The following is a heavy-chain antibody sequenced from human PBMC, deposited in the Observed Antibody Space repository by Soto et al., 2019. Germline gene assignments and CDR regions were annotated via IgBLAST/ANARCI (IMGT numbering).Heavy chain of an antibody. Sequence: TSETLSLTCTVSGGSISSYYWSWIRQPPGKGLEWIGYIYYSGSTNYNPSLKSRVTISVDTSKNQFSLELSSLRSEDTAVYYCATIPQNPDTIFGVVTIPRPGYYYYMDVWGKGTTVTVSS. CDR3: ATIPQNPDTIFGVVTIPRPGYYYYMDV. CDR2: IYYSGST. V-gene: IGHV4-59*01. D-gene: IGHD3-3*01. CDR1: GGSISSYY. J-gene: IGHJ6*03.